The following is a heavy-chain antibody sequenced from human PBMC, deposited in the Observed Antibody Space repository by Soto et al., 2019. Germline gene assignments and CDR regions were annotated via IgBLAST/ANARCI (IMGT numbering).Heavy chain of an antibody. V-gene: IGHV5-51*01. D-gene: IGHD1-20*01. CDR1: GYSFTSYW. CDR3: ARHALRITGTPILSYYYYMDV. Sequence: EVQLVQSGAEVKKPGESLKISCKGSGYSFTSYWIGWVRQMPGKGLEWMGIIYPGDSDTRYSPSFQGQVTISADKSISTAYLQWSSLKASDTAMYYCARHALRITGTPILSYYYYMDVWGKGTTVTVSS. J-gene: IGHJ6*03. CDR2: IYPGDSDT.